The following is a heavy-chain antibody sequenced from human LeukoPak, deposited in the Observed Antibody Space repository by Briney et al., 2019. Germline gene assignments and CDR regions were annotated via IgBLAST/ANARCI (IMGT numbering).Heavy chain of an antibody. CDR3: AKYGMTVVTPTVVRGAFDI. CDR2: ISGSGGST. J-gene: IGHJ3*02. D-gene: IGHD4-23*01. V-gene: IGHV3-23*01. Sequence: PGGSLRLSCAASAFTFNNAWMSWVRQAPGKGLEWVSAISGSGGSTYYADSVKGRFTISRDNSKNTLYLQMNSLRAEDTAVYYCAKYGMTVVTPTVVRGAFDIWGQGTMVTVSS. CDR1: AFTFNNAW.